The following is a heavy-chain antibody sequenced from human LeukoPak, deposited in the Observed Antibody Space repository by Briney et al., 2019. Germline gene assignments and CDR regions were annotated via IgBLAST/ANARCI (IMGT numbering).Heavy chain of an antibody. CDR1: GGSFSGYY. J-gene: IGHJ4*02. V-gene: IGHV4-34*01. D-gene: IGHD6-6*01. CDR3: ARGLAARPFDY. CDR2: INHSGST. Sequence: SETLSLTCAVYGGSFSGYYWSWIRQPPGKGLEWIGEINHSGSTNYNPSLKSRVTISVDTSKNQFSLKLSSVTAADTAVYYCARGLAARPFDYWGQGTLVTVSS.